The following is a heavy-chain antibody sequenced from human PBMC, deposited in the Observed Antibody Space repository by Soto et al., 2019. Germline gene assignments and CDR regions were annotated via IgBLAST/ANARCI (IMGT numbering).Heavy chain of an antibody. Sequence: SETLSLTCTVSGGSISSGGYYWSWIRQHPGKGLEWIGYIYYRGSTYYNPSLKSRVTISVDTSKNQFSLKLSSVTAADTAVYYCARDMFPGGTTVSNGDYGIDVWGQGTTVTVSS. V-gene: IGHV4-31*03. D-gene: IGHD4-4*01. J-gene: IGHJ6*02. CDR1: GGSISSGGYY. CDR3: ARDMFPGGTTVSNGDYGIDV. CDR2: IYYRGST.